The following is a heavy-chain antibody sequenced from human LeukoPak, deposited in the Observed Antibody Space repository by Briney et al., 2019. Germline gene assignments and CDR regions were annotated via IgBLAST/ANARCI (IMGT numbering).Heavy chain of an antibody. CDR3: TRHSYYDSSGSLIDAFDI. CDR1: GFTFSDSD. J-gene: IGHJ3*02. V-gene: IGHV3-73*01. Sequence: GGSLRLSCAASGFTFSDSDMHWVRRASGKGLEWIGRIRSKANTYATTYAASVKGSFTISRDDSKNTAYLQMNSLETEDTAVYYCTRHSYYDSSGSLIDAFDIWGQGTMVSVSS. CDR2: IRSKANTYAT. D-gene: IGHD3-22*01.